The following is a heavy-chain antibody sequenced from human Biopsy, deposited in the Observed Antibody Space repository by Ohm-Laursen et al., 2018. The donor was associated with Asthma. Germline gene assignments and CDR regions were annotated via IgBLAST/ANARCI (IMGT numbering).Heavy chain of an antibody. CDR1: GGTFNTYV. CDR2: INTVFGTT. V-gene: IGHV1-69*13. Sequence: SVKVSCKSLGGTFNTYVIGWVRQAPRQGLEWMGGINTVFGTTTYPQKFQDRVTITADDSTSTVYMELSSLRSEDTAVYYCARKAGSCISRTCYSLDFWGQGTLVTVSS. J-gene: IGHJ4*02. D-gene: IGHD2-2*01. CDR3: ARKAGSCISRTCYSLDF.